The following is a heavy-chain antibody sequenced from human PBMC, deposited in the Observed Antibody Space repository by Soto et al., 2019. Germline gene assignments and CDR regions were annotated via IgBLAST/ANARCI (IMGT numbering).Heavy chain of an antibody. V-gene: IGHV3-30*18. J-gene: IGHJ4*02. Sequence: GGSLRLSCAVSGFTFSSYDIHWVSQAPGKGLEWVAVISYDGSNKYYADSVKGRFTISRDNSKNTLYLQMNSLRAEDTAVYYCAKDSGRGRRRLVPASFDYWGQGT. D-gene: IGHD2-2*01. CDR3: AKDSGRGRRRLVPASFDY. CDR1: GFTFSSYD. CDR2: ISYDGSNK.